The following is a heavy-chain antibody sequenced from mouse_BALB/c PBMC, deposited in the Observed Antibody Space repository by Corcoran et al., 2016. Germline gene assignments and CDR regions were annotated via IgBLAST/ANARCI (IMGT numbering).Heavy chain of an antibody. Sequence: QIQLVQSGPELKKPGETVKISCKASGYTFTNYGMNWVKQAPGKGLKWMGWINTYTGEPTYADDFKGRFAFSLETSASTAYLQISNLKNEDMATYFCATTVVASMDYWGQGTSVTVSS. J-gene: IGHJ4*01. CDR1: GYTFTNYG. CDR3: ATTVVASMDY. V-gene: IGHV9-1*02. D-gene: IGHD1-1*01. CDR2: INTYTGEP.